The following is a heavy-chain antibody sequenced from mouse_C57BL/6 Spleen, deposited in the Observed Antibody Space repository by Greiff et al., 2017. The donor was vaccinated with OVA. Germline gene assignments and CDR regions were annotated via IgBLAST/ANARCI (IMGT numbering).Heavy chain of an antibody. CDR1: GFTFSDYG. CDR2: ISSGSSTI. D-gene: IGHD2-10*01. V-gene: IGHV5-17*01. J-gene: IGHJ1*03. Sequence: EVKLVESGGGLVKPGGSLKLSCAASGFTFSDYGMHWVRQAPEKGLEWVAYISSGSSTIYYADTVKGRFTISRDKAKNTLFLQMTSLRSEDTAMYYCARAGAYYGNFWYFDVWGTGTTVTVSS. CDR3: ARAGAYYGNFWYFDV.